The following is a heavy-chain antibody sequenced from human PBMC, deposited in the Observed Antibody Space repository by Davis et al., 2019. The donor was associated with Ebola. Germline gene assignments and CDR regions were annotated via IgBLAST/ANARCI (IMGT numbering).Heavy chain of an antibody. D-gene: IGHD3-3*01. CDR1: VITFSSYA. J-gene: IGHJ6*04. CDR3: AKSGLSFGVVKYHYGMDV. Sequence: GESLKISCTASVITFSSYAMTWVRQAPGKGLEWVSAISGSGGSTYYADSVKGRFTISRDNSKKTLYLQMNSLRAEDTALYYCAKSGLSFGVVKYHYGMDVWGKGTTVTVSS. V-gene: IGHV3-23*01. CDR2: ISGSGGST.